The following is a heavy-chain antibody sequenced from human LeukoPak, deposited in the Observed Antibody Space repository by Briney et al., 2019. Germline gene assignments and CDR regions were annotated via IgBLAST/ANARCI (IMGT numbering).Heavy chain of an antibody. CDR2: IYYSGST. J-gene: IGHJ3*02. CDR3: ARVDAGCSSTSCYRGHAFDI. CDR1: GGSISSGGYY. Sequence: SETLSLTCTVSGGSISSGGYYWSWIRQHPGKGLEWIGYIYYSGSTYYNPSLKSRVTISVDTSKNQFSLKLSSVTAADTAVYYCARVDAGCSSTSCYRGHAFDIWGQGRMVTVSS. V-gene: IGHV4-31*03. D-gene: IGHD2-2*02.